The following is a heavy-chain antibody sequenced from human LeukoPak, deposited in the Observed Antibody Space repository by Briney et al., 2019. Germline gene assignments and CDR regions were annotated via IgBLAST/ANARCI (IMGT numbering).Heavy chain of an antibody. CDR1: GGSISSDNYY. J-gene: IGHJ3*02. V-gene: IGHV4-61*02. D-gene: IGHD1-26*01. CDR2: IYTSGST. CDR3: ARDRLVGATTYKPHLDAFDI. Sequence: PSETLSLTCTVSGGSISSDNYYWSWIRQPAGKGLEWIGRIYTSGSTNYNPSLKSRVTISVDTSKNQFSLKLSSVTAADTAVYYCARDRLVGATTYKPHLDAFDIWGQGTMVTVSS.